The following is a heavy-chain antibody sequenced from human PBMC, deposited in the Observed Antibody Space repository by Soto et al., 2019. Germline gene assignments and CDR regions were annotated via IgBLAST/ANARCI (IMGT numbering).Heavy chain of an antibody. Sequence: PGESLKISCKGSGYSFTSYWIGWVRQMPGKGLEWMGIIYPGDSDTRYSPSFQGQVTISADKSISTAYLQWSSLKASDTAMYYCARQGYDILTGYQEDYYYYGMDVWGQGTKVTVSS. J-gene: IGHJ6*02. V-gene: IGHV5-51*01. CDR2: IYPGDSDT. CDR3: ARQGYDILTGYQEDYYYYGMDV. D-gene: IGHD3-9*01. CDR1: GYSFTSYW.